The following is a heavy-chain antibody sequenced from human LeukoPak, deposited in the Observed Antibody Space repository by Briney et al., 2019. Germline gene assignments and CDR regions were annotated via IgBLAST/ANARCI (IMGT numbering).Heavy chain of an antibody. CDR3: AKAHLGLVRSGYFDY. CDR2: ISGSGGST. D-gene: IGHD3-3*01. CDR1: GFTFSSYA. Sequence: GGSLRLSCAASGFTFSSYAMSWVRQAPGKGLEWVSGISGSGGSTYYADSVKGRFTISRDNSKNMLYLQMNSLRAEDTAVYYCAKAHLGLVRSGYFDYWGQGTLVTVSS. J-gene: IGHJ4*02. V-gene: IGHV3-23*01.